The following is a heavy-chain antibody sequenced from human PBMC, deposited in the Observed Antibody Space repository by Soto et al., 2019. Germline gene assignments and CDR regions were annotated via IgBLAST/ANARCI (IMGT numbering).Heavy chain of an antibody. CDR2: INHSGST. D-gene: IGHD6-6*01. CDR3: AGREFASSSFHYYYYAVDV. CDR1: GGSFSDYF. V-gene: IGHV4-34*01. J-gene: IGHJ6*02. Sequence: PSETLSLTCAVYGGSFSDYFWTWIRQPPGKGLGWIGEINHSGSTNFNPSLKSRVAISADTSRNQFSLRVTSVTAADTAVYYCAGREFASSSFHYYYYAVDVWGQGTTVTVSS.